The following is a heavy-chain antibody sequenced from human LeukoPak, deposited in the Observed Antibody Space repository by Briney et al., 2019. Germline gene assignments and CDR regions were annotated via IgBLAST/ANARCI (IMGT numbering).Heavy chain of an antibody. CDR1: GDSVSSNSAA. CDR3: ARDKHDILTGIGEAFDI. CDR2: TYYRSKWYN. J-gene: IGHJ3*02. V-gene: IGHV6-1*01. D-gene: IGHD3-9*01. Sequence: SQTLSLTCAISGDSVSSNSAAWNWIRQSPSRGLEWLGRTYYRSKWYNDYAVSVKSRITINPDTSKNQFSLQLNSVTPEDTAVYYCARDKHDILTGIGEAFDIWGQGTMVTVSS.